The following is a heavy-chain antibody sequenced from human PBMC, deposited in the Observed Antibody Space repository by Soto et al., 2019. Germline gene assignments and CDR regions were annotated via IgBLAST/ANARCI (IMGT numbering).Heavy chain of an antibody. CDR1: GDSINNNY. Sequence: SETLSLTCTVSGDSINNNYWGWIRQPPGRGLEWIGSTSYTGSTNYNPSLKSRVTISLDTSRNQFSLKLTSVTAADTAVYYCARDMRATILVVGHTNWFDPWGQGTLVTVSS. CDR2: TSYTGST. D-gene: IGHD5-12*01. J-gene: IGHJ5*02. V-gene: IGHV4-59*01. CDR3: ARDMRATILVVGHTNWFDP.